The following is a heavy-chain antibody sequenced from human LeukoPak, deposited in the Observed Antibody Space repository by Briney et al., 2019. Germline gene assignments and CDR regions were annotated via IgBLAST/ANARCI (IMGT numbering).Heavy chain of an antibody. CDR2: INPNSGDT. CDR3: ARGGYSGYESFDY. CDR1: GYTFTGYY. Sequence: ASVKVSCKASGYTFTGYYMHWVRQAPGQGLEWMGWINPNSGDTNYAQKFQGGVTMTRDTSISTAYMQLSRLRSDDTAVYYCARGGYSGYESFDYWGQGTLVTVSS. V-gene: IGHV1-2*02. D-gene: IGHD5-12*01. J-gene: IGHJ4*02.